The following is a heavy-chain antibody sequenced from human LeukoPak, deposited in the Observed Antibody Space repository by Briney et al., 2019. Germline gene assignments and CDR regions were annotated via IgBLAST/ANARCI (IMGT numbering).Heavy chain of an antibody. Sequence: PGRSLRLSCAASGFTFDDYAMHWVRQAPGKGLEWVSGISWNSGSIGYADSVKGRFTISRDNAKNSLYLQMNSLRAEDMALCYCAKGDSSGWYRDAFDIWGQGTMVTVSS. D-gene: IGHD6-19*01. J-gene: IGHJ3*02. V-gene: IGHV3-9*03. CDR2: ISWNSGSI. CDR3: AKGDSSGWYRDAFDI. CDR1: GFTFDDYA.